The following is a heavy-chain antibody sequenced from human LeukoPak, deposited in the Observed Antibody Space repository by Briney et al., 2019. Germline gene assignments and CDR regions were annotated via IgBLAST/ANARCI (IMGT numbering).Heavy chain of an antibody. CDR2: ISYDVNNK. V-gene: IGHV3-30-3*01. Sequence: PGGSLRLSCAASGFSFSNFAMHWVRQAPGKGLEWVAVISYDVNNKQYAASVKGRFTVSRDNSKNTLYLQMNSLRAEDSAVYYCARAYDSSGSSICGQGTTVTVSS. J-gene: IGHJ6*02. CDR3: ARAYDSSGSSI. D-gene: IGHD3-22*01. CDR1: GFSFSNFA.